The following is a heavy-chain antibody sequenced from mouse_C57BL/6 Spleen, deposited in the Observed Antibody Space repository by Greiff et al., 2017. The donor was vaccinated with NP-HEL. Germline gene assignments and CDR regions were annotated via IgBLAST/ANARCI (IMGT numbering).Heavy chain of an antibody. Sequence: VQLQQSGPELVKPGASVKISCKASGYAFSSSWMNWVKQRPGKGLEWIGRIYPGDGDTNYNGKFKGKATLTADKSSSTAYMQLSSLTSEDSAVYFCAESMVTTGFAYWGQGTLVTVSA. D-gene: IGHD2-2*01. CDR2: IYPGDGDT. J-gene: IGHJ3*01. CDR3: AESMVTTGFAY. CDR1: GYAFSSSW. V-gene: IGHV1-82*01.